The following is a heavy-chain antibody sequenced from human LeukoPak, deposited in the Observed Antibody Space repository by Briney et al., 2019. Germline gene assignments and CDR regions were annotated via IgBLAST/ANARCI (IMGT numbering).Heavy chain of an antibody. Sequence: GGSLRLSCAASGFTFSAYNMIWVRQAPGKGLEWLSYISGSSSAIYYADSVQGRFTISRDNAKNSLSLQMSSLRVEDTAVYYCVRDRTLGVRDGFILAWGQGTLVTVSS. J-gene: IGHJ5*02. CDR2: ISGSSSAI. CDR1: GFTFSAYN. V-gene: IGHV3-48*01. D-gene: IGHD5-24*01. CDR3: VRDRTLGVRDGFILA.